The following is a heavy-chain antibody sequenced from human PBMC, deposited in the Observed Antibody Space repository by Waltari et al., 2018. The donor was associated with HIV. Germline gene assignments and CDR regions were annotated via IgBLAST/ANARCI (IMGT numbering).Heavy chain of an antibody. CDR1: VFTFRGYW. D-gene: IGHD5-18*01. CDR3: ARDWRQPRGVYYGMDV. Sequence: EVQLVEAGGGIVQPGGSLRHSCAASVFTFRGYWMHWVRQATGKGLVWVSLINSDESRTTYAESVRCRFTISRDNAKNTLFLLMNSLRPEDTAVYYCARDWRQPRGVYYGMDVWGQGTTVTVSS. CDR2: INSDESRT. J-gene: IGHJ6*02. V-gene: IGHV3-74*01.